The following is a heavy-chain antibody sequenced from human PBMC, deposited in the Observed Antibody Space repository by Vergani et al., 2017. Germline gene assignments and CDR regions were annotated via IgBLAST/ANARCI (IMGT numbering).Heavy chain of an antibody. J-gene: IGHJ4*02. V-gene: IGHV4-61*02. Sequence: QVQLQESGPGLVKPSQTLSLTCTVSGGSISSGSYYWSWIRQPAGKGLEWIGRLCPSVSTNYKPSLKSRVTMSIDTSKNQFSLKLTSVTAADTAVYYCATGAGPFDIWGQGTLVTVSS. CDR1: GGSISSGSYY. CDR3: ATGAGPFDI. D-gene: IGHD7-27*01. CDR2: LCPSVST.